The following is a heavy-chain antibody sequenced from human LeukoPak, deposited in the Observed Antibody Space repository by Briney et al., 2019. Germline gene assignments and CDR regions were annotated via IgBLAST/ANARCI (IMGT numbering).Heavy chain of an antibody. Sequence: PGGSLRLSCAASGFTFSSYAMSWVRQAPGKGLEWVSAISGSGGSTYYADSVKGRFTISRDNSKNTLYLQMNSLRAEDTAVYYCATPIYDSSGYTPTFDIWGQGTMVTVSS. CDR3: ATPIYDSSGYTPTFDI. CDR2: ISGSGGST. J-gene: IGHJ3*02. CDR1: GFTFSSYA. V-gene: IGHV3-23*01. D-gene: IGHD3-22*01.